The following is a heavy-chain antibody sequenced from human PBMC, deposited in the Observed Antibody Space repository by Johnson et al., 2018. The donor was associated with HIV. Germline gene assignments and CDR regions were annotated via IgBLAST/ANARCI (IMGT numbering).Heavy chain of an antibody. D-gene: IGHD6-13*01. CDR2: IRYDGSNK. CDR3: AREDGDSSSWAVAFDI. CDR1: GFTFSSYG. V-gene: IGHV3-30*02. Sequence: QVQLVESGGGVVQPGGSLRLSCATSGFTFSSYGMHWVRQAPGKGLEWVAFIRYDGSNKYYADSVKGRFTISRDNSKNTLYLQMNSLRAEDTAVYYCAREDGDSSSWAVAFDIWGQGTMVTVSS. J-gene: IGHJ3*02.